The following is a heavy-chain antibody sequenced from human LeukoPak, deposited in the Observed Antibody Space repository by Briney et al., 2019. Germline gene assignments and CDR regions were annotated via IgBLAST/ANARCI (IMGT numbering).Heavy chain of an antibody. CDR2: IYSGGST. V-gene: IGHV3-66*01. Sequence: GGSLRLSCAASGFTVSSNYMSWVRQAPGKGLEWVSVIYSGGSTYYADSVKGRFTISRDNSKNTLYLQMNSLRAEDTAVYYCARVDYGDYILIQHWGQGTLVTVSS. CDR3: ARVDYGDYILIQH. CDR1: GFTVSSNY. D-gene: IGHD4-17*01. J-gene: IGHJ1*01.